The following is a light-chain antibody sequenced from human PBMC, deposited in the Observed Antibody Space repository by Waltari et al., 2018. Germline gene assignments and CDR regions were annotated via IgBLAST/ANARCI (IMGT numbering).Light chain of an antibody. V-gene: IGKV4-1*01. Sequence: IVMTQSPDSLAVSLRERATINCRSSQSVFSTSYNKDYVAWYQQKPGEPPKLLISWASTRQSGVPARFSGAGSGTDFTLTITRLQAEDVAVYYCQHYYSTPYNFGQGTKLEIK. CDR2: WAS. CDR3: QHYYSTPYN. CDR1: QSVFSTSYNKDY. J-gene: IGKJ2*01.